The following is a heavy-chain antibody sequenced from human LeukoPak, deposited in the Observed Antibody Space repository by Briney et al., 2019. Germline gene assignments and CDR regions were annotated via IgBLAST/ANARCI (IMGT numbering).Heavy chain of an antibody. CDR2: IYYGGSDK. CDR3: AKDHPVTRDAFDI. CDR1: GFSFSSYG. V-gene: IGHV3-30*18. J-gene: IGHJ3*02. Sequence: GSLRLSCAASGFSFSSYGMHWVRQTPGKGLEWVAVIYYGGSDKNYGASLKGRVTISGDKSKNTAYLQMNSLKAEDTAVYYCAKDHPVTRDAFDIWGGGTMVSVSS. D-gene: IGHD4-17*01.